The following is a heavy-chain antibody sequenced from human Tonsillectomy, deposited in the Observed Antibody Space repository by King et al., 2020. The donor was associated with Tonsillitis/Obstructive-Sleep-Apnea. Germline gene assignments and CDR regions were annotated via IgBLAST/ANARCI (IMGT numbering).Heavy chain of an antibody. CDR1: GYSFTSHW. D-gene: IGHD5-18*01. Sequence: VQLVQSGAEVKKPGESLKISCTVSGYSFTSHWIGWVRQMPGKGLEWVGIIYPGDSDTRYSPSFQGQVTISADKSIRTAYLQWGSLKASDTAMYYCAKTPAEGGYSYGAFDYWGQGTLVTVSS. CDR3: AKTPAEGGYSYGAFDY. J-gene: IGHJ4*02. V-gene: IGHV5-51*01. CDR2: IYPGDSDT.